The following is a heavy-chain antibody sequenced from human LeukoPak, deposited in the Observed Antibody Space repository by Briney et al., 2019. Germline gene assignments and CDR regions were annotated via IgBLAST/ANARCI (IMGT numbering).Heavy chain of an antibody. D-gene: IGHD2-2*01. V-gene: IGHV3-21*01. CDR3: ARDAFQLLGSSGLYYIDY. CDR1: GFTFSSYS. J-gene: IGHJ4*02. CDR2: ISSSSSYI. Sequence: PGGSLRLSCAASGFTFSSYSMNWVRQAPGKGLEWVSSISSSSSYIYYADSVKGRFTISRDNAKNSLYLQMNSLRAEDTAVYYCARDAFQLLGSSGLYYIDYWGQGTLVTVSS.